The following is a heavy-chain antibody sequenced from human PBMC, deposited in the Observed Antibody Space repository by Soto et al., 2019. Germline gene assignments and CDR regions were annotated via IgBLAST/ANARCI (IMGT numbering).Heavy chain of an antibody. CDR1: DGSFNDYF. J-gene: IGHJ4*02. D-gene: IGHD1-1*01. CDR2: IRRSGST. V-gene: IGHV4-34*01. CDR3: ARGIQSAWEVLAY. Sequence: NPSETLSLTCGVYDGSFNDYFWTWIRQPPGKGLEWIGEIRRSGSTYYNPSLESRVTISVDTSMSQFSLRVTSVTAADTAVYYCARGIQSAWEVLAYWGQGTLVTVSS.